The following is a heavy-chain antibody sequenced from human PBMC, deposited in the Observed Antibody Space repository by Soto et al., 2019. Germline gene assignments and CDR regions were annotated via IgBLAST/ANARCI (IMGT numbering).Heavy chain of an antibody. V-gene: IGHV4-39*01. CDR3: ARQNWNYVFDY. CDR1: GGSISSSSYY. CDR2: IYYSGST. D-gene: IGHD1-7*01. J-gene: IGHJ4*02. Sequence: SETLSLTCTVSGGSISSSSYYWGWIRQPPGKGLEWIGSIYYSGSTYYNPSLKSRVTISVDTSKNQFSLKLSSVTATDTAVYYCARQNWNYVFDYWGQGTLVTVSS.